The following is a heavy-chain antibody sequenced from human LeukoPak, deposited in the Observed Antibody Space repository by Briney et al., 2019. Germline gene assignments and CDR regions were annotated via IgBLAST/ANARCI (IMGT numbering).Heavy chain of an antibody. D-gene: IGHD5-12*01. J-gene: IGHJ4*02. Sequence: GGSLRLSCAAAGFTFSNAWMSWVRQAAGKGLEWVSTVSPSGGVTYYADSVKGRFTVSRDKSKNTLYLQMNSLRAEDTAVYYCAKGPSWLFDYWGQGTLVTVSS. CDR1: GFTFSNAW. CDR2: VSPSGGVT. V-gene: IGHV3-23*01. CDR3: AKGPSWLFDY.